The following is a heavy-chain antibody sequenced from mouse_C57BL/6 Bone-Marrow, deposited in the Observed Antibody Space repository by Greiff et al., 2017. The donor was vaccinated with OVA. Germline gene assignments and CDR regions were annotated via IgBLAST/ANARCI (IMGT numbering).Heavy chain of an antibody. CDR1: GYTFTSYG. CDR3: ARGGYYGSSYEGVFAY. CDR2: IYPRSGNT. Sequence: VKLMESGAELARPGASVKLSCKASGYTFTSYGISWVKQRTGQGLEWIGEIYPRSGNTYYNEKFKGKATLTADKSSSTAYMELRSLTSEDSAVYFCARGGYYGSSYEGVFAYWGQGTLVTVSA. V-gene: IGHV1-81*01. J-gene: IGHJ3*01. D-gene: IGHD1-1*01.